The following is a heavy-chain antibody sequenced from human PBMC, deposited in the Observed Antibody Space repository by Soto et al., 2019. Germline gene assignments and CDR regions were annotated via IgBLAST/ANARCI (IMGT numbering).Heavy chain of an antibody. D-gene: IGHD5-18*01. Sequence: RASVKVSCKASGYIFTSYSIHWVRQAPGQGLEWMGIINPSGGSTSYTQKFQGRVTMTRDKSTSTVYMELSSLISEDTAVYYCAREDTANGGAFDLWGQGTMVTVSS. CDR3: AREDTANGGAFDL. CDR2: INPSGGST. CDR1: GYIFTSYS. J-gene: IGHJ3*01. V-gene: IGHV1-46*01.